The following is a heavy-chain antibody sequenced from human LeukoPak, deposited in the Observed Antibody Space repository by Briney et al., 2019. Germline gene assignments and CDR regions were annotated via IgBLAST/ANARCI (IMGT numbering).Heavy chain of an antibody. CDR2: IIPIFGTA. CDR3: ARDWLGGIAVAGWGFDP. D-gene: IGHD6-19*01. Sequence: SVKVSCKASGGTFSSYAISWVRQAPGQGLEWMGGIIPIFGTANYAQKFQGRVTITTDESTSTAYMELSSLRSEDTAVYYCARDWLGGIAVAGWGFDPWGQGTLVTVSS. V-gene: IGHV1-69*05. CDR1: GGTFSSYA. J-gene: IGHJ5*02.